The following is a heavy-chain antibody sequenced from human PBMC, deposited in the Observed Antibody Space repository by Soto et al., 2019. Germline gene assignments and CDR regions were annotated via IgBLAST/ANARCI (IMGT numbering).Heavy chain of an antibody. CDR3: AIGTRSSWSCDF. V-gene: IGHV1-69*13. J-gene: IGHJ4*02. D-gene: IGHD6-13*01. Sequence: QVHLVQSGPEVKKTGASVKVSCKTSGYPFTSNRLSWVRRAPGQGLEWMGGIIPLTETPVYAQTVQGRLTISADEVTSVAYMELSTLRSDDTAVYYCAIGTRSSWSCDFWGQGTLVTVSS. CDR1: GYPFTSNR. CDR2: IIPLTETP.